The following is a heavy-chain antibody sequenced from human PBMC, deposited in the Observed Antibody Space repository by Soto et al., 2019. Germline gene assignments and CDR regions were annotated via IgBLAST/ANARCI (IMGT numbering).Heavy chain of an antibody. Sequence: SETLSLTCTVSGGSVTSDEDYWTWIRQSPGKGLEWIGYISNSGSTGYNPSLKTRLSMSVDRSKNQFTLRLTSVTAADTAVYYCARSTPYYYDSSGYYYPRSLGYWGQGTLVTVSS. CDR2: ISNSGST. CDR3: ARSTPYYYDSSGYYYPRSLGY. CDR1: GGSVTSDEDY. V-gene: IGHV4-30-4*01. J-gene: IGHJ1*01. D-gene: IGHD3-22*01.